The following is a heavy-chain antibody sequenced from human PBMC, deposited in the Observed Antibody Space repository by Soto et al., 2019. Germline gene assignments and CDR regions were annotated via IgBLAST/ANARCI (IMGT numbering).Heavy chain of an antibody. J-gene: IGHJ6*02. D-gene: IGHD2-2*01. CDR2: ISGSGGST. CDR1: EFTFSSYA. V-gene: IGHV3-23*01. CDR3: AKDLVVGPPARPYCYGVDV. Sequence: EMQLLESGGGLVQPGGSLRLSCAASEFTFSSYAMSWVRQAPGKGLEWVSVISGSGGSTYYADSVKGRFTISRDNSKNTLHMHLNSMRVEGTAVDSWAKDLVVGPPARPYCYGVDVWGHATTVTVS.